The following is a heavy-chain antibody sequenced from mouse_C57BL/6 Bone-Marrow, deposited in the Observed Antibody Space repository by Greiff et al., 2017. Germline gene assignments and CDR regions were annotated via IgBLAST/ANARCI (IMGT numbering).Heavy chain of an antibody. D-gene: IGHD1-1*01. CDR2: IHPNSGST. Sequence: QVQLKQSGAELVKPGASVKLSCKASGYTFTSYWMHWVKQRPGQGLEWIGMIHPNSGSTNYNEKFKSKATLTVDKSSSTAYRQLSSLTSEDSAVYYCARASYYYGSSYWYFDVWGTGTTVTVSS. V-gene: IGHV1-64*01. CDR3: ARASYYYGSSYWYFDV. CDR1: GYTFTSYW. J-gene: IGHJ1*03.